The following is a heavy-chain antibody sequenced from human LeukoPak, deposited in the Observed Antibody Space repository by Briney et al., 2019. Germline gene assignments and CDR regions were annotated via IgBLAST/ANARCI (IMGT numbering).Heavy chain of an antibody. CDR1: GYTFTSYG. CDR2: ISAYNGNT. CDR3: ARVGSRYCSSTSCLRGGSYFDY. D-gene: IGHD2-2*01. Sequence: EASVKVSCKASGYTFTSYGISWVRQAPGQGLEWMGWISAYNGNTNYAQKLQGRVTMTTDTSTSTAYMELRSLRSDDTAVYYCARVGSRYCSSTSCLRGGSYFDYWGQGTLVTVSS. V-gene: IGHV1-18*01. J-gene: IGHJ4*02.